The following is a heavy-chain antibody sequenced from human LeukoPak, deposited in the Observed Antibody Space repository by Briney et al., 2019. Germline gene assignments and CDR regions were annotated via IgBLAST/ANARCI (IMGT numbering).Heavy chain of an antibody. Sequence: PGGSLRLSCAASGFTFSSYSVNWVRQAPGKGLEWVSSISSSSSYIYYADSVKGRFTISRDNAKNSLYLQMNSLRAEDTAVYYCARDEQLVQGLLDYWGQRTLVTVSS. CDR2: ISSSSSYI. D-gene: IGHD6-6*01. CDR1: GFTFSSYS. V-gene: IGHV3-21*01. CDR3: ARDEQLVQGLLDY. J-gene: IGHJ4*02.